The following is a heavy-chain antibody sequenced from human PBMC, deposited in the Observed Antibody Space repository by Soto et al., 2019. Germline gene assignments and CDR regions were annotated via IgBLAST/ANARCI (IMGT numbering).Heavy chain of an antibody. J-gene: IGHJ4*02. Sequence: GGSLRLSCAASGFTFSSYCMHWVRQAPGKGLEWVAVISYDGSNKYYADSVKGRFTISRDNSKNTLYLQMNSLRAEDTAVYYCAKDMGFEWLQLEGYWGQGTLVTVSS. CDR3: AKDMGFEWLQLEGY. D-gene: IGHD5-12*01. V-gene: IGHV3-30*18. CDR1: GFTFSSYC. CDR2: ISYDGSNK.